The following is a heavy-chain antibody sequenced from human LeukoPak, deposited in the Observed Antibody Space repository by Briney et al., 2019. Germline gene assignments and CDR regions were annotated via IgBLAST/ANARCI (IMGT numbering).Heavy chain of an antibody. CDR1: GFTFTSYD. CDR2: INTGGRTM. V-gene: IGHV3-48*01. J-gene: IGHJ5*02. Sequence: GRSLRLSCAASGFTFTSYDMNWVRQAPGKGLEWVSYINTGGRTMYYADSVKGRFTISRDNAKNSLYLQMNSLRAEDTAVYYCARGPPLFDPWGQGTLVTVSS. CDR3: ARGPPLFDP.